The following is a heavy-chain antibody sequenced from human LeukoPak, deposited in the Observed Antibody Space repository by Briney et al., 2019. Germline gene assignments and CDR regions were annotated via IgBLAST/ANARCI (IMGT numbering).Heavy chain of an antibody. CDR1: GYTFTSYD. Sequence: ASVKVSCKASGYTFTSYDINWVRQATGQGLEWMGWMNPNSGNTGYAQKFQGRVTMTRNTSISTAYMELSSLRSEDTAVYYCARGGWGLHDYRRDYYYYYMDVWGKGTTVTVSS. CDR3: ARGGWGLHDYRRDYYYYYMDV. D-gene: IGHD1-26*01. CDR2: MNPNSGNT. V-gene: IGHV1-8*01. J-gene: IGHJ6*03.